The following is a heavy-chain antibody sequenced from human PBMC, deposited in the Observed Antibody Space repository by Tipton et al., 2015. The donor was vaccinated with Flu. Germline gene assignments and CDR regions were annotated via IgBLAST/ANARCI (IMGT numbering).Heavy chain of an antibody. D-gene: IGHD2-21*02. CDR3: ARDQEGVTGSRWYVDL. Sequence: TLSLTYTVSGGSMSNYYWSWIRQPPGKGLEWIGYMFQGGSSNYNPSHKSRVTISEDTSKNQFSLKLNSVTAADTAVYYCARDQEGVTGSRWYVDLWGRGTLVTVSS. J-gene: IGHJ2*01. V-gene: IGHV4-59*01. CDR2: MFQGGSS. CDR1: GGSMSNYY.